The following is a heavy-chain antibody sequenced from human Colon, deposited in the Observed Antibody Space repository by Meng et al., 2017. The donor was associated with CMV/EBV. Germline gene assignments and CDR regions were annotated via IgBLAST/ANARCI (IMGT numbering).Heavy chain of an antibody. CDR2: IDPNTGDT. CDR3: TRGTGYNYGTGYLDY. J-gene: IGHJ4*01. V-gene: IGHV1-2*04. D-gene: IGHD5-24*01. CDR1: GYTFTDYY. Sequence: QVHLVQSGAEVKKPGASVKVSCTASGYTFTDYYIHWVRQAPGQGLEWMGWIDPNTGDTKFAVKFQGWVTLTTNTSISTAYMELSRLKSDDTAVYYCTRGTGYNYGTGYLDYWGQGTLVTVSS.